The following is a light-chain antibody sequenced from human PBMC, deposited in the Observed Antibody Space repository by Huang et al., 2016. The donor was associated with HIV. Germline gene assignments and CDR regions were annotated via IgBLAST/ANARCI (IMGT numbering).Light chain of an antibody. Sequence: DIQMTQSPSSLSAAVGDRVTISCRATQSISSYLNWYQQRPGEDPNLLIYAASALQGGVPSRFSGSGSGTDFTLTISSLQPEDFATYYCQQSYSTPYTFGQGTKLEIK. V-gene: IGKV1-39*01. J-gene: IGKJ2*01. CDR3: QQSYSTPYT. CDR1: QSISSY. CDR2: AAS.